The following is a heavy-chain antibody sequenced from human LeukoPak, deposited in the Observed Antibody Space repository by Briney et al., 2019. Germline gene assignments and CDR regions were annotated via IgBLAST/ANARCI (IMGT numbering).Heavy chain of an antibody. CDR3: ARAGTGYSSSWYPAFDYYGMDV. CDR2: INPDSGAT. J-gene: IGHJ6*02. V-gene: IGHV1-2*02. CDR1: GYIFTGYY. D-gene: IGHD6-13*01. Sequence: ASVKVSCKASGYIFTGYYMHWVRQAPGQGLEWMGWINPDSGATGYAQNFQGRVTMTRDTSISTAYMELSRLRSDDTAVYYCARAGTGYSSSWYPAFDYYGMDVWGQGTTVTVSS.